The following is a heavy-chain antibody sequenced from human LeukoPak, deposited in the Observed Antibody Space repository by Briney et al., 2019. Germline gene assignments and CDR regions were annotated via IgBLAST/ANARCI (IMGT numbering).Heavy chain of an antibody. Sequence: PGGSLRLSCAASGFTFSSYGMHWVRQAPGKGLEWVSAISGSGGSTYYADSVKGRFTISRDNSKNTLYLQMNSLRAEDTAVYYCAKEIVVVPAATLDYWGQGTLVTVSS. D-gene: IGHD2-2*01. CDR3: AKEIVVVPAATLDY. V-gene: IGHV3-23*01. CDR2: ISGSGGST. J-gene: IGHJ4*02. CDR1: GFTFSSYG.